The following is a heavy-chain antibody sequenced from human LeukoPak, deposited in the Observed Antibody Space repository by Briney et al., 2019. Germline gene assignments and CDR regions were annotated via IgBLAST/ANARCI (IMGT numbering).Heavy chain of an antibody. CDR2: ISSDGSNK. CDR1: GFTFSSYA. CDR3: AREGGPYDSSGYYSY. V-gene: IGHV3-30-3*01. J-gene: IGHJ4*02. Sequence: GGSLRLSCAASGFTFSSYAMHWVRQAPGKGLEWVAVISSDGSNKYYADSVKGRFTISRDNSKNTLYLQMNSLRAEDTAVYYCAREGGPYDSSGYYSYWGQGTLGTVSS. D-gene: IGHD3-22*01.